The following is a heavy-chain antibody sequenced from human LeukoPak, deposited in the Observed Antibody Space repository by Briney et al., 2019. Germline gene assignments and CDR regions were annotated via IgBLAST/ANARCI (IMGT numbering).Heavy chain of an antibody. CDR2: IYYGGSS. V-gene: IGHV4-59*01. CDR1: GGSISTYY. D-gene: IGHD2-8*01. J-gene: IGHJ4*02. Sequence: PSETLSLTCTVSGGSISTYYWSWIRQAPGKGLAWIGYIYYGGSSNPNPSLKSRVTMSLDTSKNQFSLKLSSVTAADTAVYYCARNGRGYSFDYWGQGTLVTVSS. CDR3: ARNGRGYSFDY.